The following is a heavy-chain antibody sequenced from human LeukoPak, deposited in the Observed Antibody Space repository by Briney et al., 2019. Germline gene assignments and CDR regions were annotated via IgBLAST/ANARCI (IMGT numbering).Heavy chain of an antibody. CDR3: AKRGVVIRGILVIGYHQEAYHYDF. J-gene: IGHJ4*02. Sequence: GGSLRLSCAASGFTFSSYAMSWVRQAPGKGLEWVSAIRGSGGSTYYAYSVKGRFTISRVNSKNTLYLQMNNLRAEDTAVYFCAKRGVVIRGILVIGYHQEAYHYDFWGQGDLVTVSS. V-gene: IGHV3-23*01. CDR2: IRGSGGST. CDR1: GFTFSSYA. D-gene: IGHD3-10*01.